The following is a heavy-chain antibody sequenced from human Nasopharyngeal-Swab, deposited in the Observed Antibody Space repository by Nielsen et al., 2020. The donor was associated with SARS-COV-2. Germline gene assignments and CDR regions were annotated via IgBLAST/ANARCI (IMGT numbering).Heavy chain of an antibody. V-gene: IGHV3-53*01. Sequence: GGSLRLSCAASGFTVSINYMSWVRQAPGKGLEWVSVIYAGGDTYYVDSVKGRFTISRDNSKNTLYLQMNVLRAEDTAVYYCARVGSFPNYFDYWGQGTLVTLSS. D-gene: IGHD2/OR15-2a*01. J-gene: IGHJ4*02. CDR3: ARVGSFPNYFDY. CDR2: IYAGGDT. CDR1: GFTVSINY.